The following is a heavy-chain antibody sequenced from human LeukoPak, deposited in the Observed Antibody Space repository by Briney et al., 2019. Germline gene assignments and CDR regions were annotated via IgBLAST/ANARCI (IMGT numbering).Heavy chain of an antibody. CDR1: GYTFISYG. Sequence: ASVKVSCKASGYTFISYGISWVRQAPGQGLECMGWISAYNGNTNYAQKLQGRVTMTTDTSTSTAYMELRSLRSDDTAVYYCARAEDGYNFRTFDYWGQGTLVTVSS. CDR2: ISAYNGNT. D-gene: IGHD5-24*01. J-gene: IGHJ4*02. V-gene: IGHV1-18*01. CDR3: ARAEDGYNFRTFDY.